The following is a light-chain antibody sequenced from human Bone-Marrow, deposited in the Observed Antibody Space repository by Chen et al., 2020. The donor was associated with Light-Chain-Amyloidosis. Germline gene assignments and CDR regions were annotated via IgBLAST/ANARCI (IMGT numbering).Light chain of an antibody. Sequence: QSVLPQPPSVSAAPGQKVTISCSGGNSNIGSNFVSWYQQVPGAAPKPLIYDNDKRPSDIPDRFTGSKSGTSATLGITGLQTGDEADYYCGTWDSGLSAGANWVFGGGTKLTVL. CDR2: DND. V-gene: IGLV1-51*01. CDR1: NSNIGSNF. CDR3: GTWDSGLSAGANWV. J-gene: IGLJ3*02.